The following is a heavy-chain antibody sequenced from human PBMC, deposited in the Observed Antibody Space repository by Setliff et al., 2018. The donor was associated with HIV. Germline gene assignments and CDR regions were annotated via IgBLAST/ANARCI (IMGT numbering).Heavy chain of an antibody. J-gene: IGHJ6*02. CDR2: INLSSGAT. D-gene: IGHD6-19*01. Sequence: SVKVSCKAPGDTFTTYFMHWVRQAPGQGLEWMGIINLSSGATTYAQRFQGRVTMTSDTSTSTVYMELSSLTSGDTAVYYCARDRSSGWSFYYGMDVWGQGTTVTVS. V-gene: IGHV1-46*01. CDR1: GDTFTTYF. CDR3: ARDRSSGWSFYYGMDV.